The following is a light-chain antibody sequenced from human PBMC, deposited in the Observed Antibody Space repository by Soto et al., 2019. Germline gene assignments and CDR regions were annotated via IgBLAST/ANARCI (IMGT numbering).Light chain of an antibody. CDR2: KAS. Sequence: DIQMTQSPSTLSASVGDRVTITCRASQSVTTWLAWYQQKPGKAPKLLIYKASNLESGLPSRFTGSGSGTEFTLTISSLQSDDFATYYCQQYSTYPITVGQGTRLEIK. V-gene: IGKV1-5*03. CDR1: QSVTTW. J-gene: IGKJ5*01. CDR3: QQYSTYPIT.